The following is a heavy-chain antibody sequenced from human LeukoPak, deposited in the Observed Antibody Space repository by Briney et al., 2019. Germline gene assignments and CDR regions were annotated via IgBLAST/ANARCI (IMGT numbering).Heavy chain of an antibody. J-gene: IGHJ4*02. Sequence: PGGPLRLSCAASGFTLSSNYMSWVRQAPGKGLEWVSVIYRGGSTYYADSVKGRFTISRDNSKNTLYLQMNSLRAEDTAVYYCARVYCSSTSCPFDYWGQGTLVTVSS. CDR3: ARVYCSSTSCPFDY. CDR2: IYRGGST. V-gene: IGHV3-53*01. CDR1: GFTLSSNY. D-gene: IGHD2-2*01.